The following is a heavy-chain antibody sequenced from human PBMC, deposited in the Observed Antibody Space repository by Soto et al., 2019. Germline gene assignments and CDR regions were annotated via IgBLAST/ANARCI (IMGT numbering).Heavy chain of an antibody. J-gene: IGHJ4*02. V-gene: IGHV3-23*01. D-gene: IGHD6-19*01. Sequence: GGSLRLSCAASGFTFSSYAMSWVRQAPGKGLEWVSAISGSGGSTYYADSVKGRFTISRDNSKNTLYLQMNSLRAEDTAVYYCAKDLGKYSSGWPIDYWGQGTLVTVSS. CDR3: AKDLGKYSSGWPIDY. CDR1: GFTFSSYA. CDR2: ISGSGGST.